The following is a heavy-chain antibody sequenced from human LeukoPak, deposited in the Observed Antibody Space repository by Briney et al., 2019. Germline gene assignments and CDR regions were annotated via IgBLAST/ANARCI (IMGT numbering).Heavy chain of an antibody. CDR3: ARGRVSSSTWYSTYYYYFYMDV. Sequence: SETLSLTCAVSGGSISSGGYSWSWIRQPPGKGLEWIGYIYYSGSTYYNPSLKSRVTISVDTSKNQFSLKLTSVTATDTAVYFCARGRVSSSTWYSTYYYYFYMDVWGKGTTVIVSS. J-gene: IGHJ6*03. CDR1: GGSISSGGYS. CDR2: IYYSGST. D-gene: IGHD6-13*01. V-gene: IGHV4-30-4*07.